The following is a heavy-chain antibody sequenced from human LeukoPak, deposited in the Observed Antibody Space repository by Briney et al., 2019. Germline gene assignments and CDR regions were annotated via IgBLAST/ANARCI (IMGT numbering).Heavy chain of an antibody. D-gene: IGHD5-18*01. J-gene: IGHJ4*02. V-gene: IGHV3-74*01. CDR1: GFILSTHG. Sequence: GGSLRLSCAASGFILSTHGMHWVRQAPGKGLVWVSRISKDGSTTNYADSVKGRFTISRDNAKNTLYLQMNSLTAEDTALYYCARGASSGYRIDYWGQGTLVTVSS. CDR3: ARGASSGYRIDY. CDR2: ISKDGSTT.